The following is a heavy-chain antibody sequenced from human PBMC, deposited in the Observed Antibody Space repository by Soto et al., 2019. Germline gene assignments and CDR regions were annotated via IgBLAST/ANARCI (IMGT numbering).Heavy chain of an antibody. CDR1: GFTFTAYG. CDR3: ARALGYNYGDKDHYYGMDV. J-gene: IGHJ6*02. Sequence: QEQLVESGGGVFQPGRSLRLSCAASGFTFTAYGMHWVRQAPGKGLEWVAVTSYDGSNKYYADSVKGRFTLSRDNSKYMLYLQMNSLRPDDTAVYYCARALGYNYGDKDHYYGMDVWGQGTTVTVSS. D-gene: IGHD5-18*01. CDR2: TSYDGSNK. V-gene: IGHV3-30*16.